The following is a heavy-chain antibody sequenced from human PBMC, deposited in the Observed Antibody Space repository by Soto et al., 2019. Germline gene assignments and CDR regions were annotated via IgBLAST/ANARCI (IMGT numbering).Heavy chain of an antibody. CDR2: ISYDGGNK. D-gene: IGHD2-2*02. CDR1: GFTFSSYA. Sequence: QVQLVESGGGVVQPGRSLRLSCAASGFTFSSYAMHWVRQAPGKGLEWVAVISYDGGNKYYADSVKGRFTISRDNSKNTLYLQMNSLRAEDTAVYYCARVYLWGQGTLVTVSS. J-gene: IGHJ4*02. CDR3: ARVYL. V-gene: IGHV3-30-3*01.